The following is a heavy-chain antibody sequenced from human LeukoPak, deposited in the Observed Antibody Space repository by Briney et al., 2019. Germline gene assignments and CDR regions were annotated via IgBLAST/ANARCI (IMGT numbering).Heavy chain of an antibody. Sequence: GGSLRLSCAASGFTFSDYYMSWIRQAPGKGLEWVLYIVNTGSTIYYADSVKGRFAISRDNAKNSLYLQMNSLRAEDTAVYYCARGVSSGTMGAFDIWGQGTMVTVSS. CDR2: IVNTGSTI. D-gene: IGHD3-22*01. CDR1: GFTFSDYY. CDR3: ARGVSSGTMGAFDI. J-gene: IGHJ3*02. V-gene: IGHV3-11*01.